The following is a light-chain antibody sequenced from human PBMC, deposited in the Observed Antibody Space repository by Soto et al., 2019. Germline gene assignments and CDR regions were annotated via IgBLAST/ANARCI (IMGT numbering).Light chain of an antibody. CDR3: QQRRSNWPPFT. V-gene: IGKV3-11*01. CDR1: QSINNS. J-gene: IGKJ5*01. Sequence: EIVLTQSPGTLSLAPGERATLSCRASQSINNSLAWYQQKPGQAPRLLIYDVSHRATGIPARFSGSGSGTHFTLTIIILEPEDVAMYCCQQRRSNWPPFTFGPGTRLEI. CDR2: DVS.